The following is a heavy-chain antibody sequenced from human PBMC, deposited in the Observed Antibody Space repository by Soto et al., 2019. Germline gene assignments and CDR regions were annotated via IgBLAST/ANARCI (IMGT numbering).Heavy chain of an antibody. D-gene: IGHD2-2*01. V-gene: IGHV4-34*01. Sequence: QVQLQQWGAGLLKPSETLSLTCAVYGGSFSGYYWCWIRQPPGKGLEWIGEINHSGSTNYNPSLKSRVTISVDTSKNQFSLKLSSVTAADTAVYYCARVYCSSTSCYRYYYGMDVWGQGTTVTVSS. CDR2: INHSGST. J-gene: IGHJ6*02. CDR1: GGSFSGYY. CDR3: ARVYCSSTSCYRYYYGMDV.